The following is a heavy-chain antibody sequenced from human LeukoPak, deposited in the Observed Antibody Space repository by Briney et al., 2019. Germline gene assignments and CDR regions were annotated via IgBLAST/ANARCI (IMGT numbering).Heavy chain of an antibody. CDR1: GYTFTNNY. CDR2: IYPRDGST. V-gene: IGHV1-46*01. CDR3: ARDQEGFDY. Sequence: ATVTVSCTASGYTFTNNYLHWVRQAPGQGLEWMGMIYPRDGSTSYAQNFQGRVTVTRDTSTTTVHMELRGLRSEDTAVYYCARDQEGFDYWGQGTVVTVSS. J-gene: IGHJ4*02.